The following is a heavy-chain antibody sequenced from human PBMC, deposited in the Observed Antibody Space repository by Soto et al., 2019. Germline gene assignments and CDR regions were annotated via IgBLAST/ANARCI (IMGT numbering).Heavy chain of an antibody. CDR2: IFSNDEK. CDR1: GFSLSNARMG. D-gene: IGHD6-6*01. Sequence: QVTLKESGPVLVKLTETLTLTCTVSGFSLSNARMGVSWIRQPPGKALEWLAHIFSNDEKSYSTSLKSRLSISKDTSKSQVVLTMTNMDPVDTATYYCARMTARPPAYYYYMDVWGKGTTVTVSS. V-gene: IGHV2-26*01. J-gene: IGHJ6*03. CDR3: ARMTARPPAYYYYMDV.